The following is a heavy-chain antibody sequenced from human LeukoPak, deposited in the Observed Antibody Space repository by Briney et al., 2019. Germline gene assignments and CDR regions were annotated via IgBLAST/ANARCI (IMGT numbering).Heavy chain of an antibody. V-gene: IGHV1-2*02. CDR1: GYTFIGYY. CDR2: INPNGGAI. Sequence: ASVKVSCKASGYTFIGYYMHWVRQAPGQALEWMGWINPNGGAINYAQKFQGRVTLTRDTSRNTAYMEINRLTSDDTAVYYCVKPSRGPYYSFDLWGQGTLVTVSS. J-gene: IGHJ5*02. CDR3: VKPSRGPYYSFDL.